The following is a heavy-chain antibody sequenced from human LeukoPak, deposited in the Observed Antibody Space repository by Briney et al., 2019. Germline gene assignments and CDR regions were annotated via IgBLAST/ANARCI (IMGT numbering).Heavy chain of an antibody. V-gene: IGHV1-46*01. CDR3: AREPSAMDLGAFDI. CDR1: GYTFTSYY. CDR2: INPSGGST. D-gene: IGHD5-18*01. J-gene: IGHJ3*02. Sequence: APVTVSCKASGYTFTSYYMHWVRQAPGQGLEWMGIINPSGGSTSYAQKFQGRVTMTRDMSTNTVYMELSSLRSEDTAVYYCAREPSAMDLGAFDIWGQGTMVTVSS.